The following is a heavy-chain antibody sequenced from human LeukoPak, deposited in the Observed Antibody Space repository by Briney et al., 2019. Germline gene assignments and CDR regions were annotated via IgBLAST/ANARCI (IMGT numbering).Heavy chain of an antibody. J-gene: IGHJ4*02. D-gene: IGHD6-13*01. CDR3: AGSRITYSRIDY. CDR2: IHSSSTYI. CDR1: GFTFSSYS. V-gene: IGHV3-21*01. Sequence: GGSLRLSCAASGFTFSSYSMNWVRQAPGKGLEWVSSIHSSSTYIYYADSVKGRFTISRDNAKNSLYLQMNSLRAEDTAVYYCAGSRITYSRIDYWGQGTLVTVSS.